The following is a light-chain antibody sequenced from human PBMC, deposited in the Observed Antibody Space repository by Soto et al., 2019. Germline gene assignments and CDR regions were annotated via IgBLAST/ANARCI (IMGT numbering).Light chain of an antibody. CDR2: LGS. V-gene: IGKV2-28*01. J-gene: IGKJ1*01. CDR1: QSLLHSNGYNY. Sequence: DIVMTQSPLSLPVTPGEPASISCRSSQSLLHSNGYNYLDWYLQKPGQSPQLLIYLGSNRSSGVPDRFSGSGSGTDFTLKISRVEAEDVGVYYCMQALQTPWTFGQRTKVDIK. CDR3: MQALQTPWT.